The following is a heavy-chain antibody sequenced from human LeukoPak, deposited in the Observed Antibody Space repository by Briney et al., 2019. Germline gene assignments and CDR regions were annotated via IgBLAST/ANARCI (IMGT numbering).Heavy chain of an antibody. V-gene: IGHV3-7*03. Sequence: GGSLRLSCAVSGFTFNYYSMSWVRQAPGKGLEWVATIKGDATTKYYVDSLKGRFTISRDNAKNSLSLQMNSLRAEDTAIYYCARGVTTGYWGQGTLVTVSS. D-gene: IGHD4-11*01. CDR1: GFTFNYYS. CDR3: ARGVTTGY. J-gene: IGHJ4*02. CDR2: IKGDATTK.